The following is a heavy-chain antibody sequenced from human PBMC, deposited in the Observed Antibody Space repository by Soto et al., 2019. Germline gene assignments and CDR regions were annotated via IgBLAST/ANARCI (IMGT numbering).Heavy chain of an antibody. CDR1: GFTFSSYS. CDR2: ISSSSSYI. Sequence: PGGSLSLSCAASGFTFSSYSMNWVRQAPGKGLEWVSSISSSSSYIYYADSVKGRFTISRDNAKNSLYLQMNSLRAEDTAVYYCARDREGYQSWFDPWGQGTLVTVSS. J-gene: IGHJ5*02. CDR3: ARDREGYQSWFDP. D-gene: IGHD2-2*01. V-gene: IGHV3-21*01.